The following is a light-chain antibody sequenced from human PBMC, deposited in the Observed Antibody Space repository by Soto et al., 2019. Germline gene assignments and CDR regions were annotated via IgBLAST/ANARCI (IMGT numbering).Light chain of an antibody. CDR2: GAS. V-gene: IGKV3-20*01. CDR1: QSVSSN. CDR3: QQYGSSPLT. Sequence: ELVMTQSPVTLSVSPGEGATLSCRAGQSVSSNLAWYQQKPGQAPRLLIFGASSRATGIPDRFSGSGSGTDFTLTISRLEPEDFAVYYCQQYGSSPLTFGGGTKVDIK. J-gene: IGKJ4*01.